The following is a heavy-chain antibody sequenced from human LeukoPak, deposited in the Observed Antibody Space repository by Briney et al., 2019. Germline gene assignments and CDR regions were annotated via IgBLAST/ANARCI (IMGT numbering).Heavy chain of an antibody. Sequence: GASVKVSYKASGYIFSSYGISWVRQAPGQGLEWMGWISTYSGDTNYAQKFQDRVTMTTDKSTSTAFMELSRLRSDDTAVYYCAKGHLPYYYGSGSYYPPDYWGQGTLVTVSS. V-gene: IGHV1-18*01. CDR3: AKGHLPYYYGSGSYYPPDY. CDR1: GYIFSSYG. D-gene: IGHD3-10*01. J-gene: IGHJ4*02. CDR2: ISTYSGDT.